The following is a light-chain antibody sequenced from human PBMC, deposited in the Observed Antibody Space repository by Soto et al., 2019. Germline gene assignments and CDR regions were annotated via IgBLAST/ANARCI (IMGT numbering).Light chain of an antibody. CDR2: DAS. J-gene: IGKJ4*01. Sequence: EIVLTQSPATLSLSPGERATLSCRASQRVSSYLAWYQQKPGQAPRLLIYDASTMATGIPARFSGSGSGTDFTLTISSLEPEDFAVYYCQQRSNWPPFGGGTKVESK. CDR3: QQRSNWPP. CDR1: QRVSSY. V-gene: IGKV3-11*01.